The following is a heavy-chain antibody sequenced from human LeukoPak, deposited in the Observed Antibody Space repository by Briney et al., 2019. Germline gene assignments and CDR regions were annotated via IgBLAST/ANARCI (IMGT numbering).Heavy chain of an antibody. CDR3: GRDRPGWGPVGPPPPA. Sequence: PGGSLRLSCAASGFIFSAYWMSWVRQAPGKGLEWVANIKHDGSENYYVDSVKGRFTISRDNAKNSLYLQMNSLRAEDTAVYYCGRDRPGWGPVGPPPPAWGQGTLVTVSS. V-gene: IGHV3-7*01. J-gene: IGHJ5*02. CDR2: IKHDGSEN. D-gene: IGHD3-16*01. CDR1: GFIFSAYW.